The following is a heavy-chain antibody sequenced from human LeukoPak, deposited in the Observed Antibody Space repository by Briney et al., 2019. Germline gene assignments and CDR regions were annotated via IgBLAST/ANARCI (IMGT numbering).Heavy chain of an antibody. CDR3: ARGRYSYGYDYSYYYGMDV. Sequence: SETLSLTCAVYGGSFSGYYWSWIRQPPGEGLEWIGEINHSGSTNYNPSLKSRVTISVDTSKNQFSLKLSSVTAADTAVYYCARGRYSYGYDYSYYYGMDVWGQGTTVTVSS. CDR2: INHSGST. CDR1: GGSFSGYY. D-gene: IGHD5-18*01. J-gene: IGHJ6*02. V-gene: IGHV4-34*01.